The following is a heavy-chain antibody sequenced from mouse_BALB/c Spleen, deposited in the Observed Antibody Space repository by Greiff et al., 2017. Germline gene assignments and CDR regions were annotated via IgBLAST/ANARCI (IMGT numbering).Heavy chain of an antibody. D-gene: IGHD2-4*01. V-gene: IGHV1-87*01. Sequence: QVQLQQSGAELVRPGASVKLSCKASGYTFTSYWMQWVKQRPGQGLEWIGAIYPGDGDTRYTQKFKGKATLTADKSSSTAYMQLSSLASEDSAVYYCARDDYDGAMDYWGQGTSVTVSS. CDR2: IYPGDGDT. CDR1: GYTFTSYW. CDR3: ARDDYDGAMDY. J-gene: IGHJ4*01.